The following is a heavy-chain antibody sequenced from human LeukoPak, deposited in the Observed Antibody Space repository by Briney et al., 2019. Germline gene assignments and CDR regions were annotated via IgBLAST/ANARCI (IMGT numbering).Heavy chain of an antibody. CDR1: GFTFRNYG. D-gene: IGHD2-15*01. Sequence: GGSLRLSCAASGFTFRNYGMTWVRQALGKGLEWVSAISGSGGSTYYADSVKGRFTISRDNSKNTLYLQMNSLRAEDTAIYYCAKKQLHCSGGSCYSIDYYYYMDVWGTGTTVTVSS. CDR3: AKKQLHCSGGSCYSIDYYYYMDV. V-gene: IGHV3-23*01. J-gene: IGHJ6*03. CDR2: ISGSGGST.